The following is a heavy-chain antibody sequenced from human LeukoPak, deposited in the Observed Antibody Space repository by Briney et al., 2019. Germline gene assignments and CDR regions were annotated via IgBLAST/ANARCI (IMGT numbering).Heavy chain of an antibody. V-gene: IGHV3-21*01. CDR3: ARVGYSYTFDY. CDR2: ITSSSTYI. D-gene: IGHD5-18*01. Sequence: GGSLRLSCAASGFTFSSYWMHWVRQAPGKGLEWVSYITSSSTYIYYGDSVKGRFTVSRDNAKNSLYLQMNSLRAEDTAVYYCARVGYSYTFDYWGQGTLVTVSS. J-gene: IGHJ4*02. CDR1: GFTFSSYW.